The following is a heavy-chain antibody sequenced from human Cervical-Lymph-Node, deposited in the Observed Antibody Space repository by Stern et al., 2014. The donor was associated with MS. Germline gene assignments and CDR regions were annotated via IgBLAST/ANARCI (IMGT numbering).Heavy chain of an antibody. CDR2: IIPSLETT. CDR3: ARDNDDHGMDV. V-gene: IGHV1-69*01. Sequence: QLVQSGAEVKKPGSSVKVSCTASGDTFISFGVSWVRLAPGQVLEWMGGIIPSLETTEYKQRFQGRLTISADESATTVYMELNSLRSDDTAVYYCARDNDDHGMDVWGQGTTVIVSS. CDR1: GDTFISFG. J-gene: IGHJ6*02. D-gene: IGHD1-1*01.